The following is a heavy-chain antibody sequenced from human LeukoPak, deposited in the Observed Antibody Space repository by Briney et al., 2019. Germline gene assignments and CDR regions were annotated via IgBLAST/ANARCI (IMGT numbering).Heavy chain of an antibody. CDR1: GFTVSRNY. CDR3: ARDGFSSGYPYDAFDI. CDR2: IYSGGST. D-gene: IGHD3-22*01. Sequence: GGSLRLSCAASGFTVSRNYMSWVRQAPGKGLEWVSVIYSGGSTYYADSVKGRFTISRDNSKNTLYLQMNSLRAEDTAVYYCARDGFSSGYPYDAFDIWGQGTMVTVSS. V-gene: IGHV3-53*01. J-gene: IGHJ3*02.